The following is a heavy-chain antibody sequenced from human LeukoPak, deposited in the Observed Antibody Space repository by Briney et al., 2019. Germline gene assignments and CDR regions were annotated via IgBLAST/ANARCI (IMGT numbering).Heavy chain of an antibody. CDR2: ISSSSSYI. V-gene: IGHV3-21*01. D-gene: IGHD5-12*01. CDR1: GFTFSSYS. CDR3: ASIVAAITDAFDI. Sequence: GESLRLSCAASGFTFSSYSMNWVRQAPGKGLEWVSSISSSSSYIYYADSVKGRFTISRDNAKNSLYLQMNSLRAEDTAVYYCASIVAAITDAFDIWGQGTMVTVSS. J-gene: IGHJ3*02.